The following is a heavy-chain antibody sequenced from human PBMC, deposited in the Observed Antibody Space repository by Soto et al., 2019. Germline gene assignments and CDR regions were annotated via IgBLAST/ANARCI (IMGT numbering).Heavy chain of an antibody. CDR3: ARGTQTVVVPDY. D-gene: IGHD2-15*01. Sequence: SVKVSCKASGGTFSSYTFTWVRQAPGQGLEWMGGIIPMFGTTNYAQRFQGRVTITADESTGTAYMGLRSPTSEDTAVYYCARGTQTVVVPDYWGQGTLVTVSS. J-gene: IGHJ4*02. CDR2: IIPMFGTT. CDR1: GGTFSSYT. V-gene: IGHV1-69*13.